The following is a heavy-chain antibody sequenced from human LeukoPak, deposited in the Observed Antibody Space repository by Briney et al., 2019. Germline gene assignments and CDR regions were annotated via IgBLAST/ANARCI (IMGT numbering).Heavy chain of an antibody. D-gene: IGHD2-21*02. V-gene: IGHV3-23*01. CDR3: ARVAYYRVTADQITDAFDV. Sequence: PGGSLRLSCAASGFTFSSYAMSWVRQAPGKGLEWVSGISGSGGSTYYADSVKGRFTISRDNSRSTLYLQMNSLRAEDTAVYFCARVAYYRVTADQITDAFDVWGRGTAVTVSS. J-gene: IGHJ3*01. CDR2: ISGSGGST. CDR1: GFTFSSYA.